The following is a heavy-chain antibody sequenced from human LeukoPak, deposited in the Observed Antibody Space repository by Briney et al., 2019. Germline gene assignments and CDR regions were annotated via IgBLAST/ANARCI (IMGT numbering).Heavy chain of an antibody. CDR2: IYYSGST. D-gene: IGHD2-2*01. J-gene: IGHJ5*02. CDR3: ARVGTSWGTYNLFDP. CDR1: GGSLSSYY. V-gene: IGHV4-59*01. Sequence: SETLSLTCTVSGGSLSSYYWSWVRQPPGKGLEWIGYIYYSGSTNYKPSLKSRVTISVDTSKNQFSLKLSSVTAADTAVYYCARVGTSWGTYNLFDPWGQGTLVTGSS.